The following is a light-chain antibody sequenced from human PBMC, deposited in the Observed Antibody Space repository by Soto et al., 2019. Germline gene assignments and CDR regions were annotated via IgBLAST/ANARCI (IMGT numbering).Light chain of an antibody. CDR3: QQYGSSPFT. J-gene: IGKJ3*01. V-gene: IGKV3-20*01. CDR2: GAS. CDR1: ESVSSSF. Sequence: EIVLTQSPGTLSLSPGERATLSCRASESVSSSFLAWYQQKPGLAPRLLIYGASTRATGIPARFSGGGSGTDFSLTISRLEPEDFAVYFCQQYGSSPFTFGPGTKVDIK.